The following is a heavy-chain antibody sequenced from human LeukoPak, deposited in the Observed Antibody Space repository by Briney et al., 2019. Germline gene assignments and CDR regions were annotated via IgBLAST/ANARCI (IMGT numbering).Heavy chain of an antibody. Sequence: PGGSLRLSRAPSGFLFNNYWVVGVRQAPGKGLVWVSRINSYGWVTVYAHSVKGRCTISRDNAKNTLYLQINSLRAEDTAVYYCSRDLFGSSRDYWGQGILVTVSS. D-gene: IGHD3-10*01. CDR3: SRDLFGSSRDY. J-gene: IGHJ4*02. CDR2: INSYGWVT. V-gene: IGHV3-74*01. CDR1: GFLFNNYW.